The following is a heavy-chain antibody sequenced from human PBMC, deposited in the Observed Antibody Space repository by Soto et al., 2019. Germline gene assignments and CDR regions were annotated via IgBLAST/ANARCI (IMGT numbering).Heavy chain of an antibody. Sequence: RASVKVSCKASGYSFTTYGITWVRQAPGQGLEWMGWISAYDGNTNYAQKVQGRVSMTTDSSTSTAYMELRSLRSDDTAVYYCARDPATAYSSSSFDYWGQGTLVTVSS. J-gene: IGHJ4*02. D-gene: IGHD6-6*01. CDR2: ISAYDGNT. CDR3: ARDPATAYSSSSFDY. V-gene: IGHV1-18*04. CDR1: GYSFTTYG.